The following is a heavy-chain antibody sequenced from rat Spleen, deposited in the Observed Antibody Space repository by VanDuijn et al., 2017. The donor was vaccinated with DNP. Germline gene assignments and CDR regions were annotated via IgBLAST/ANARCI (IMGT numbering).Heavy chain of an antibody. V-gene: IGHV5-25*01. CDR1: GFTFSNYD. J-gene: IGHJ2*01. CDR3: ARLGILLDY. CDR2: ISTSGGST. Sequence: EVQLVESGGGLVQPGRSLKLSCAASGFTFSNYDMAWVRQAPTKGLEWVASISTSGGSTYYRDSVKGRFTVSRDNAKSTLYLQMDSLRSEDTATYYCARLGILLDYWGQGVMVTVSS. D-gene: IGHD1-9*01.